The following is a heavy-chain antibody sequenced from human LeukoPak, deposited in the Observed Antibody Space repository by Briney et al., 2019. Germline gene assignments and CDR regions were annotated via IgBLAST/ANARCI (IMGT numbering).Heavy chain of an antibody. Sequence: PGGSLRLSCAVSGLTLSNVWMNWVRQAPGKGLEWVGRIRSRGDGGTTDFAAPVKGRFTISRDDSKNTLYPQMNSLTSEDTAVYYCTQGSGQYFDYWGQGTLVTVSS. J-gene: IGHJ4*02. V-gene: IGHV3-15*07. D-gene: IGHD2-15*01. CDR1: GLTLSNVW. CDR2: IRSRGDGGTT. CDR3: TQGSGQYFDY.